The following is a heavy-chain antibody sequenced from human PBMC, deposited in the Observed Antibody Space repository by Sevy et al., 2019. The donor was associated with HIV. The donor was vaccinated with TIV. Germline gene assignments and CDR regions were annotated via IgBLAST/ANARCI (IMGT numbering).Heavy chain of an antibody. CDR2: IKQDGSEK. Sequence: GGSLRLSCAASGFSFSSYWMSWVCQAPGKGLEWVANIKQDGSEKYYVDSVKGRFTISRDNAKNSLYLQMNSLRAEDTAVYYCAREGDIVVVVAAHPFDYWGQGTLVTVSS. CDR1: GFSFSSYW. J-gene: IGHJ4*02. D-gene: IGHD2-15*01. CDR3: AREGDIVVVVAAHPFDY. V-gene: IGHV3-7*03.